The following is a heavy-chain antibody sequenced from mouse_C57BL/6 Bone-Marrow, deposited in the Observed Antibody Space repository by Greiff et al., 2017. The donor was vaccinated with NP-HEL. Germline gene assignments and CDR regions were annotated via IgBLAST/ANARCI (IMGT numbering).Heavy chain of an antibody. CDR2: IYPRSGNT. CDR1: GYTFTSYG. J-gene: IGHJ2*01. Sequence: QVQLKESGAELARPGASVKLSCKASGYTFTSYGISWVKQRTGQGLEWIGEIYPRSGNTYYNEKFKGKATLTADKSSSTAYMELRSLTSEDSAVYFCARSGYSILDYWGQGTTLTVSS. D-gene: IGHD2-5*01. CDR3: ARSGYSILDY. V-gene: IGHV1-81*01.